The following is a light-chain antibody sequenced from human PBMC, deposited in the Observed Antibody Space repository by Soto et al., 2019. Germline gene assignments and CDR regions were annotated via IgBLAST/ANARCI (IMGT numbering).Light chain of an antibody. V-gene: IGKV3-15*01. Sequence: EIVMTQSPATLSLSPGERASLSCRASQSVSSNVAWYQQKRGQAPRLLIYAASTRATGIPTRFSGSGSGTEFTLTISNLQSEDFAVYYCQQYTEWPPWTFGQGTKVDIK. J-gene: IGKJ1*01. CDR3: QQYTEWPPWT. CDR1: QSVSSN. CDR2: AAS.